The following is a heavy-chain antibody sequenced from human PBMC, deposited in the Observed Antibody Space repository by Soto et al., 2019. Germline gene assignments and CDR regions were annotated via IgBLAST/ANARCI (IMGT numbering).Heavy chain of an antibody. CDR2: INGASTTT. J-gene: IGHJ4*02. CDR1: GFPFSSYA. CDR3: ARDLSH. V-gene: IGHV3-48*02. Sequence: DVQLVGSGGGLVQPGGSLRLSCVASGFPFSSYAMHWARQAPGKGLEWISYINGASTTTFYADSVKGRFTVSRDNAKNSVYLQMSSLRHEDTAFYYCARDLSHWGQGMLVTVSS.